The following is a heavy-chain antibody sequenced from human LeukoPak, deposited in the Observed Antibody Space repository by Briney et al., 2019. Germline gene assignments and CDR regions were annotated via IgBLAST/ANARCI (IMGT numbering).Heavy chain of an antibody. V-gene: IGHV4-4*07. CDR2: IQTSGST. Sequence: SETLSLTCTVSGGSISSYYWSWIRQLAGKGLEWIGRIQTSGSTNYNPSLKSRVTISVDTSKNQFSLKLSSVTAADTAVYYCARGGDSSGYPDYWGQGTLVTVSS. J-gene: IGHJ4*02. D-gene: IGHD3-22*01. CDR1: GGSISSYY. CDR3: ARGGDSSGYPDY.